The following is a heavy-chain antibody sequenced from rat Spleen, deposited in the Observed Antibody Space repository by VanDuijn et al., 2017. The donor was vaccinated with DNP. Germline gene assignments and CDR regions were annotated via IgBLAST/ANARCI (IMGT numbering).Heavy chain of an antibody. CDR2: ISPSGGST. J-gene: IGHJ1*01. Sequence: EVLVVDSGGGLVQPGGSLRLSCAASGFTFSNYDMAWVRQAPTKGLEWVASISPSGGSTYYRDSVKGRFTVSRDNAKSSLYLQMDSLRSEDTATYYCARHNSGYFDFWGPGTMVTVSS. CDR1: GFTFSNYD. CDR3: ARHNSGYFDF. D-gene: IGHD4-3*01. V-gene: IGHV5S23*01.